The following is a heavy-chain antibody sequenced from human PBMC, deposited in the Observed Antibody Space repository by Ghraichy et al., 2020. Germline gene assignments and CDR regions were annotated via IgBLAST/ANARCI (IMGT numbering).Heavy chain of an antibody. CDR3: ASSYSYGSIYFDY. CDR1: GGSISSNNW. Sequence: SETLSLTCAVSGGSISSNNWWSWVRQPPGKGLEWIGEIYHNGSTNYNPSLKSRVTISLDKSKNQFSLKLSSVTAADTAVYYCASSYSYGSIYFDYWGQGTLVTVSS. D-gene: IGHD5-18*01. CDR2: IYHNGST. J-gene: IGHJ4*02. V-gene: IGHV4-4*02.